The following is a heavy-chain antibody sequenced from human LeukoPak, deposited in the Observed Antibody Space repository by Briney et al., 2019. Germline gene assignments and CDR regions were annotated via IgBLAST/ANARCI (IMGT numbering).Heavy chain of an antibody. Sequence: GGSLRLSCAASGFTVSSNYMSWVRQAPGKGLEWVSVIYSGGSTYYEDSVKGRFTISRDNSKNTLYLQMNSLRAEDTAVYYCARVAVSGPTGWFDSWGQGTLVIVSS. D-gene: IGHD2-8*02. CDR1: GFTVSSNY. V-gene: IGHV3-66*01. CDR2: IYSGGST. J-gene: IGHJ5*01. CDR3: ARVAVSGPTGWFDS.